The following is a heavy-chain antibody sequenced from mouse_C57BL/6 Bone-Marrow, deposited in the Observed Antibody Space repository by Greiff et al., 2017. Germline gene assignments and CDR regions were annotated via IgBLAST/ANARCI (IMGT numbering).Heavy chain of an antibody. CDR3: ARERNGYFDY. CDR2: ISYSGST. V-gene: IGHV3-1*01. J-gene: IGHJ2*01. Sequence: EVKLQESGPGMVKPSQSLSLTCTVTGYSITSGYDWHWIRHFPGNKLEWMGYISYSGSTNYNPSLKSRISITHDTSKNHFFLKLNSVTTEDTATYYCARERNGYFDYWGQGTTLTVSS. CDR1: GYSITSGYD.